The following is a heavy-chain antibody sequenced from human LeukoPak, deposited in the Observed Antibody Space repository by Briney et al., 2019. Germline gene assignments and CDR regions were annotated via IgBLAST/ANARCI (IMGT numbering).Heavy chain of an antibody. D-gene: IGHD6-19*01. J-gene: IGHJ4*01. Sequence: GGPLRLSCAASVFTFSRYWMYWVRQAPGRGPVWVSRIKGDGTYTSYADSVKGRFTISRDNAKNTLFLQMSNLRAEDTAFYYCARDAEDSSGWSFDYWGHGTPVTVSS. CDR1: VFTFSRYW. CDR3: ARDAEDSSGWSFDY. CDR2: IKGDGTYT. V-gene: IGHV3-74*01.